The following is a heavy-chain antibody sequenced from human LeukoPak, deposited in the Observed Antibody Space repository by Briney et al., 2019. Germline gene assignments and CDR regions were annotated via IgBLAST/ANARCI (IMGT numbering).Heavy chain of an antibody. CDR2: INHSGST. Sequence: SETLSLTCAVYGGSFSGYYWSWTRQPPGKGLEWIGEINHSGSTNYNPSLKSRVTISVDTSKNQFSLKLSSVTAADTAVYYCARARKFNYDFWSGYYTGPLDYWGQGTLVTVSS. D-gene: IGHD3-3*01. J-gene: IGHJ4*02. CDR3: ARARKFNYDFWSGYYTGPLDY. CDR1: GGSFSGYY. V-gene: IGHV4-34*01.